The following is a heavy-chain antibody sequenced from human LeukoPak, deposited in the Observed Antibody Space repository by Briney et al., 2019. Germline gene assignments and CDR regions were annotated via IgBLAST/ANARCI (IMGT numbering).Heavy chain of an antibody. CDR1: GGTFSSYA. D-gene: IGHD5-24*01. CDR3: VNAQTKRRDGYNFNFDY. V-gene: IGHV1-69*01. CDR2: IIPIFGTA. Sequence: ASVKVSCKASGGTFSSYAISWVRQAPGQGLEWMGGIIPIFGTANYAQKFQGRVTITADESTSTAYMELSSLRSEDTAVYYCVNAQTKRRDGYNFNFDYWGQGTLVTVSS. J-gene: IGHJ4*02.